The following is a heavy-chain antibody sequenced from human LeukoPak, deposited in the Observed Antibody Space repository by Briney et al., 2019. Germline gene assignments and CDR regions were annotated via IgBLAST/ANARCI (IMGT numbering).Heavy chain of an antibody. CDR2: MNPNSGNT. CDR3: ALMTGGSLDY. CDR1: GYTFTSYY. D-gene: IGHD2-15*01. Sequence: ASVKVSCKASGYTFTSYYMHWVRQATGQGLEWMGWMNPNSGNTGYAQKFQGRVTITRNTSISTAYMELSSLRSEDTAVYYCALMTGGSLDYWGQGTLVTVSS. J-gene: IGHJ4*02. V-gene: IGHV1-8*01.